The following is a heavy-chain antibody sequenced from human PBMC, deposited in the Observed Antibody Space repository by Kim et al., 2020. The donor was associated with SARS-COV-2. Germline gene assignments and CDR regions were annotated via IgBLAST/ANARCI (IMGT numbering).Heavy chain of an antibody. CDR3: AKESYAPDYGDQAFYYYGMDV. CDR2: ISGSGGST. D-gene: IGHD4-17*01. J-gene: IGHJ6*02. CDR1: GFTFSSYA. Sequence: GGSLRLSCAASGFTFSSYAMSWVRQAPGKGLEWVSAISGSGGSTYYADSVKGRFTISRDNSKNTLYLQMNSLRAEDTAVYYCAKESYAPDYGDQAFYYYGMDVWGQGTTVTVSS. V-gene: IGHV3-23*01.